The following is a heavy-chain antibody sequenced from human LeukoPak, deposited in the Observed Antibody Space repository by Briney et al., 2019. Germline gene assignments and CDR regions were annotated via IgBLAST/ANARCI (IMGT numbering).Heavy chain of an antibody. D-gene: IGHD2-21*02. J-gene: IGHJ4*02. CDR3: ARAAYCGGDCYLFDY. CDR1: SDSIYSSNYY. Sequence: ETSETLSLTSTVSSDSIYSSNYYWGWIRQPPGKGLEWIGSIYYSGSTYYNSSLKSRVTISVDTSKNQFSLKLSSLTAADTAVYYCARAAYCGGDCYLFDYWGQGTLVTVFS. CDR2: IYYSGST. V-gene: IGHV4-39*01.